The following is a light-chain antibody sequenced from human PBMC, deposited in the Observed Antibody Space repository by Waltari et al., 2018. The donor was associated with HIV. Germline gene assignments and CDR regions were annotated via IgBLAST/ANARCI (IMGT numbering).Light chain of an antibody. CDR1: QSISSW. Sequence: DIQMTQSPSTLSASVGERITITCRASQSISSWLAWYQQNPGKAPQLLIYQASTLESGVPSRFSGSGSGTEFTLTLSSLQPDDFATYYCQQYNSYPLTFGGGTKVEIK. CDR3: QQYNSYPLT. CDR2: QAS. J-gene: IGKJ4*01. V-gene: IGKV1-5*03.